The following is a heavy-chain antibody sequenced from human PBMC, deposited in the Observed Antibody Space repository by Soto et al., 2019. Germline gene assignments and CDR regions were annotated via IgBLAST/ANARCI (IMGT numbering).Heavy chain of an antibody. Sequence: GGSLRLSCAASGFTFDDYTMHWVRQAPGKGLEWVSLISWDGGSTYYADSVKGRFTISRDNSKNYLYLQMNSLRTEDTALYYCARGPRPDYYYYGMDVWGQGTTVTVSS. CDR2: ISWDGGST. CDR1: GFTFDDYT. J-gene: IGHJ6*02. D-gene: IGHD3-10*01. V-gene: IGHV3-43*01. CDR3: ARGPRPDYYYYGMDV.